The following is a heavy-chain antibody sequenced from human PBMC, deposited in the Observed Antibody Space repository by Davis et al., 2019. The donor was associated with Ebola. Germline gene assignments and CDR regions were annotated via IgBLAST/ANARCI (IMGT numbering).Heavy chain of an antibody. Sequence: AASVKVSCKASGYTFTSYDINWVRQAPGQGLEWMGWMNPNSGNTGYAQKFQGRVTMTRNTSISTAYMELSSLRSEDTALYHCARSIARPPDYGDYYRGSLNYYYYGMDVWGKGTTVTVSS. J-gene: IGHJ6*04. CDR1: GYTFTSYD. CDR3: ARSIARPPDYGDYYRGSLNYYYYGMDV. D-gene: IGHD4-17*01. V-gene: IGHV1-8*01. CDR2: MNPNSGNT.